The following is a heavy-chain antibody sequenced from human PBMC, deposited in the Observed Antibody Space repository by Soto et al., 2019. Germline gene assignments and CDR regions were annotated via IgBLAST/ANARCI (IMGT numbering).Heavy chain of an antibody. CDR2: IYHSGST. Sequence: SETLSLTCAVSSGSISSSNWWSWVRQPPGKGLEWIGEIYHSGSTNYNPSLKSRVTISVDKSKNQFSLKLSSVTAADTAVYYCAGGVAAAGIRNFDYWGQGTLVTVSS. J-gene: IGHJ4*02. CDR3: AGGVAAAGIRNFDY. D-gene: IGHD6-13*01. CDR1: SGSISSSNW. V-gene: IGHV4-4*02.